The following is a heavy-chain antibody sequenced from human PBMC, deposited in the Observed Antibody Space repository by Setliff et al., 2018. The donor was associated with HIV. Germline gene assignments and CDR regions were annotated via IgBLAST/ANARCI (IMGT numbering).Heavy chain of an antibody. CDR1: RYTFSSYG. V-gene: IGHV1-18*01. D-gene: IGHD5-12*01. CDR3: AREGGGYDLNWFDP. J-gene: IGHJ5*02. CDR2: ISAYNGNT. Sequence: ASVKVSCKASRYTFSSYGINWVRQAPGQGPEWMGWISAYNGNTNCAQRFQGRVTMTTDTSTNTAYMELRSLRSEDTAVYYCAREGGGYDLNWFDPWGQGTLVTVSS.